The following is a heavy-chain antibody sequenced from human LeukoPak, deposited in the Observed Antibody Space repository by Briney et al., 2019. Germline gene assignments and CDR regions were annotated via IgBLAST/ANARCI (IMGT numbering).Heavy chain of an antibody. CDR2: IYPDDSDT. V-gene: IGHV5-51*01. Sequence: GESLKISCKGSGYTFTNYWIGWVRQMPGKGLEWMGIIYPDDSDTRYSPSFQGQVTISADKSISTAYLQWSSLKASDTAMYYCARTRAGILSPFDPWGQGTLVTVSS. CDR1: GYTFTNYW. D-gene: IGHD2-15*01. CDR3: ARTRAGILSPFDP. J-gene: IGHJ5*02.